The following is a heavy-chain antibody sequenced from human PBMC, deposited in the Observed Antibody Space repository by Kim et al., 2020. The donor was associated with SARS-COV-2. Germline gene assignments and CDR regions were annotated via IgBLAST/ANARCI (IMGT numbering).Heavy chain of an antibody. V-gene: IGHV4-34*01. J-gene: IGHJ4*02. D-gene: IGHD3-22*01. Sequence: NSTSSLKSRVTLSVDTSKNQFSLRLTSVTAAGTAIYYCARGPIPSGFSDSWGQGILVTVSS. CDR3: ARGPIPSGFSDS.